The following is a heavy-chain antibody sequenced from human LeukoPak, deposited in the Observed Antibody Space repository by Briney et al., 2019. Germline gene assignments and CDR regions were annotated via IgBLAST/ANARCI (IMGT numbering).Heavy chain of an antibody. Sequence: PGGSLRLSCAASGFTFSSYAMSWVRQAPGKGLEWVSAISGSGGSTYYADSVKGRFTISRDNSKNTLYLQMNSLRAEDTAVYCCARAPGSVGAFDIWGQGTMVTVSS. V-gene: IGHV3-23*01. CDR1: GFTFSSYA. CDR2: ISGSGGST. D-gene: IGHD5/OR15-5a*01. CDR3: ARAPGSVGAFDI. J-gene: IGHJ3*02.